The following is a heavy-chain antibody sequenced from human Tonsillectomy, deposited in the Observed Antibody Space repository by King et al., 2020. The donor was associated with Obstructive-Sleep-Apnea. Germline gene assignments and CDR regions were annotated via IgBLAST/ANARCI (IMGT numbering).Heavy chain of an antibody. V-gene: IGHV3-21*01. J-gene: IGHJ5*02. Sequence: VQLVESGGGLVKPGGSLRLSCAASGLTFSSYSMNWVRQAPGKGLEWVSSISSSSSYIYYADSVKGRFTISRDNAKNSLYLQMNSLRAEDTAVYYCARDALVVAAQYNWFDPGGQGTLVTVSS. CDR3: ARDALVVAAQYNWFDP. D-gene: IGHD2-15*01. CDR1: GLTFSSYS. CDR2: ISSSSSYI.